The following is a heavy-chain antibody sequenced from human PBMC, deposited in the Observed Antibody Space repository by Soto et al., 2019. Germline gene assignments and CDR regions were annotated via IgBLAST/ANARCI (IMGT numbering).Heavy chain of an antibody. CDR1: GDSVSSKSAT. CDR3: ANMDDV. D-gene: IGHD3-10*02. CDR2: TYYRSKWHN. V-gene: IGHV6-1*01. J-gene: IGHJ4*02. Sequence: QTLSLTCAISGDSVSSKSATWNWIRQFPSRGLEWLGRTYYRSKWHNEYAVSVKSRITINPDTSKNQFSLQLNSVTPEDAAVYYCANMDDVWGQGTLVTVSS.